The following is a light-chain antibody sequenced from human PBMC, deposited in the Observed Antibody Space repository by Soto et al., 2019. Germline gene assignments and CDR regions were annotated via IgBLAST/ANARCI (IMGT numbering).Light chain of an antibody. CDR1: NSNIGTYT. Sequence: QSVLTQPPSASGTPGQRVIISCSGSNSNIGTYTVNWYQQLPGTAPKLLIYTDYQRPSGVPDRFSGSRSGTSASLAISGLQSEDEADYYCASWDDSLSGGVFGGGTKVPS. CDR2: TDY. J-gene: IGLJ3*02. V-gene: IGLV1-44*01. CDR3: ASWDDSLSGGV.